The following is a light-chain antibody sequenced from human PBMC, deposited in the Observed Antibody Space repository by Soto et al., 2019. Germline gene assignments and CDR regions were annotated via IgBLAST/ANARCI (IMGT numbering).Light chain of an antibody. Sequence: EIVLTQSPATMSLSPGERATLACRASQTVRNNLAWYQQRPGQAPRLLIYDASSRAIGVPARFTGSGSGTDFTLTISNLEPEDFAVYYCQERSVWPLCTFGRGTRLEI. CDR2: DAS. V-gene: IGKV3-11*01. CDR3: QERSVWPLCT. J-gene: IGKJ2*02. CDR1: QTVRNN.